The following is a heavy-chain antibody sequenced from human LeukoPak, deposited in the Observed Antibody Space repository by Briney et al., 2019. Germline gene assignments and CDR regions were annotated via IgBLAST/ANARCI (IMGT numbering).Heavy chain of an antibody. V-gene: IGHV3-13*01. CDR1: GFTLGSHD. Sequence: GGSLRLSCTASGFTLGSHDMHWVHHIPGQGLEWVAAVSSGFHAFFADSVQGRFTVSREDARNSLYLQMNSLSAGDTAVYYCVREARGYHYTYFDYWGQGTLVTVSS. CDR2: VSSGFHA. J-gene: IGHJ4*02. CDR3: VREARGYHYTYFDY. D-gene: IGHD5-18*01.